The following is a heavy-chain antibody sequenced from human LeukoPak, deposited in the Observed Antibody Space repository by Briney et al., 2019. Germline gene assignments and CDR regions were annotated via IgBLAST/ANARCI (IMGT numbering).Heavy chain of an antibody. D-gene: IGHD5-24*01. CDR1: GFSFSTYE. V-gene: IGHV3-48*03. J-gene: IGHJ5*02. CDR3: ARGDPHADL. CDR2: ISSSGSTV. Sequence: GGSLRLSCAASGFSFSTYEMHWVRQAPGKGLEWVSDISSSGSTVYYADSVKGRFSISRDNARTSLYLQMHSLRVEDTGVYYCARGDPHADLWGQGTLVTVSS.